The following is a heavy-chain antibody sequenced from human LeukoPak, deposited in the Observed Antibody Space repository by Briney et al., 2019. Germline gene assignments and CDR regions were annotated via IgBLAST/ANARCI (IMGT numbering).Heavy chain of an antibody. D-gene: IGHD6-19*01. J-gene: IGHJ6*02. CDR3: ARGWSSGWSDYYYYGMDV. V-gene: IGHV1-69*01. CDR2: IIPVFGTA. Sequence: SVKVSCKASGGTFSSYAISWVRQAPGQGLEWMGGIIPVFGTANYAQKFQGRVTITADESTSTAYMELSSLRSEDTAVYYCARGWSSGWSDYYYYGMDVWGQGTTVTVSS. CDR1: GGTFSSYA.